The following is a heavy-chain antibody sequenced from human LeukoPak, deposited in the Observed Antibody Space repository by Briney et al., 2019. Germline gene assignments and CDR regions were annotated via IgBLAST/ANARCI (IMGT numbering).Heavy chain of an antibody. J-gene: IGHJ6*03. CDR3: ARANRRHREYSSRNYYYYYMDV. CDR1: GFTFSSYA. CDR2: ISGSGGST. D-gene: IGHD6-6*01. Sequence: PGGSLRLSCAASGFTFSSYAMSWVRQAPGKGLEWVSAISGSGGSTYYADSVKGRFTISRDNSKNTLYLQMNSLRAEDTAVYYCARANRRHREYSSRNYYYYYMDVWGKGTTVTVSS. V-gene: IGHV3-23*01.